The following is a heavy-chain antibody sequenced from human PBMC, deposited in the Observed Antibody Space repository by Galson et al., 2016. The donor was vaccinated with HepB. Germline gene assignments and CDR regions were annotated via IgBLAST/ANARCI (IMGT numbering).Heavy chain of an antibody. J-gene: IGHJ6*02. CDR1: GFTFSDYA. CDR3: AKDGENSYGVTTAYYGLDV. CDR2: TTESGAST. D-gene: IGHD3-10*01. V-gene: IGHV3-23*01. Sequence: SLRLSCAASGFTFSDYAMAWVRQAPGKGLEWVSVTTESGASTYSADSVKGRFTISRDNSKDTLYLQMNSLRAEDTAVYYCAKDGENSYGVTTAYYGLDVWGQGTTVTVSS.